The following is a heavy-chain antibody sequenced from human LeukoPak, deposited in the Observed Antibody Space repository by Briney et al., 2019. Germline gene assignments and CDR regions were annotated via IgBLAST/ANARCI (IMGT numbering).Heavy chain of an antibody. CDR2: INPSGGST. J-gene: IGHJ4*02. CDR3: ARESSGSLDFDY. D-gene: IGHD1-26*01. V-gene: IGHV1-46*01. Sequence: ASVNVSCKASGYTFTSYYMHWVRQAPGQGPEWMGIINPSGGSTSYAQKFQGWVTMTRDTSISTAYMELSRLRSDDTAVYYCARESSGSLDFDYWGQGTLVTVSS. CDR1: GYTFTSYY.